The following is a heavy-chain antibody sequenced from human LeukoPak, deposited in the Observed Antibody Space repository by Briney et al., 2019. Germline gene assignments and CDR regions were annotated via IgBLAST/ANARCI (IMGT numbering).Heavy chain of an antibody. D-gene: IGHD4-11*01. CDR3: XXXGPSKVPFDY. CDR1: GFIFSSFN. CDR2: ISTTSSYI. Sequence: GGSLRLSCAASGFIFSSFNMNWVRQAPGKGLEWVSSISTTSSYIYHSDSVKGRFTISRDNAKNSLDLQMNSLRADDTAVYFCXXXGPSKVPFDYWGPGILVTVSS. J-gene: IGHJ4*02. V-gene: IGHV3-21*01.